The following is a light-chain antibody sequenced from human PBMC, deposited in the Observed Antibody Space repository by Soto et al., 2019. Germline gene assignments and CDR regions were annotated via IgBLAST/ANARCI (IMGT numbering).Light chain of an antibody. CDR3: QQYGSALLT. Sequence: EILLTQSPGTVSLSPGERATLSCRPSQSVSSSYLAWYQQKPGQAPRLLIYGASSRATGIPDRFSGSGSGTDFTLTISRLVPEDLAVSYCQQYGSALLTLGGGTQVDI. V-gene: IGKV3-20*01. J-gene: IGKJ4*01. CDR1: QSVSSSY. CDR2: GAS.